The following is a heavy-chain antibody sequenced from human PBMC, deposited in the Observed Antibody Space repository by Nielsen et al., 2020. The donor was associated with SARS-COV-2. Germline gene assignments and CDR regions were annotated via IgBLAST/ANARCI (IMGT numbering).Heavy chain of an antibody. CDR3: ARDRTQHYYDSSGCFQH. CDR2: ISAYSGNT. J-gene: IGHJ1*01. Sequence: ASVKVSCKASGYTFTSYGISWARQAPGQGLEWMGWISAYSGNTNYAQKLQGRVTMTTDTSTSTAYMELRSLRSDDTAVYYCARDRTQHYYDSSGCFQHWGQGTLVTVSS. CDR1: GYTFTSYG. V-gene: IGHV1-18*01. D-gene: IGHD3-22*01.